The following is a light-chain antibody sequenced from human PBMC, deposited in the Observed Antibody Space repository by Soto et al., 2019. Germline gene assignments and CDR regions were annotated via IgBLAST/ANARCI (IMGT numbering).Light chain of an antibody. CDR1: QTISSNY. CDR2: GTS. V-gene: IGKV3-20*01. J-gene: IGKJ1*01. CDR3: QQYVSWT. Sequence: EIVLTQSPGTLTVSPGERATLSCRASQTISSNYIAWYQQKPGQAPSLLIYGTSSRATGIPDRSSGSGSGTDFTLTISRLEPEHSAIYYCQQYVSWTFGQGTKVEIK.